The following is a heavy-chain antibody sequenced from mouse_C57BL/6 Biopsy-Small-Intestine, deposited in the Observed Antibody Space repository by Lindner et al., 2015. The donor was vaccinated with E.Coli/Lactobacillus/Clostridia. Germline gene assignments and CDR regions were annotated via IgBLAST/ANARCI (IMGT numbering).Heavy chain of an antibody. V-gene: IGHV5-17*01. CDR3: ARGSDYYGSSLAWFAY. CDR2: ISGGSNII. Sequence: VQLQESGGGLVKPGGSLKLSCAASGFTFSDYGMHWVRQAPEKGLEWVAYISGGSNIIYYADTVKGRFTISRDNAKNTLFLQVTSLRSEDTAMYYCARGSDYYGSSLAWFAYWGQGTLVTVSA. D-gene: IGHD1-1*01. J-gene: IGHJ3*01. CDR1: GFTFSDYG.